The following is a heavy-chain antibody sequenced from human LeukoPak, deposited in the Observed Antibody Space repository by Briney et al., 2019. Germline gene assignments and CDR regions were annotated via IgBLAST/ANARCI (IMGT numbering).Heavy chain of an antibody. Sequence: SSETLSLTCTVSGGSISSYYWSWIRQPPGKGLEWIGYIYYSGSTNYNPSLKSRVTISADTSKNQFSLKLNSMTTADTAVYYCARSFGYSVHNWFDPWGQGILVTVAS. CDR1: GGSISSYY. V-gene: IGHV4-59*01. CDR3: ARSFGYSVHNWFDP. CDR2: IYYSGST. J-gene: IGHJ5*02. D-gene: IGHD5-24*01.